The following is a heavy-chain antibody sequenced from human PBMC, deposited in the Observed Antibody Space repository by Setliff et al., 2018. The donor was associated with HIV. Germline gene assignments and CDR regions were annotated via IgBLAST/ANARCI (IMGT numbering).Heavy chain of an antibody. CDR3: ARGDGYRANDAYYDTGMDV. D-gene: IGHD5-12*01. CDR1: GAPISSYY. CDR2: IYNSGYS. V-gene: IGHV4-59*01. J-gene: IGHJ6*02. Sequence: SETLSLTCKVSGAPISSYYWNWIRQPPRKGLEWIGYIYNSGYSNSKPSLKSRVTISLDTSKNQFSLKLSSVTAADTAVYYCARGDGYRANDAYYDTGMDVWGQGITVTVS.